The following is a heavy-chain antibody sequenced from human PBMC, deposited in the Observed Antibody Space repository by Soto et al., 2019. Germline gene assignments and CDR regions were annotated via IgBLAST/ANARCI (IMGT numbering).Heavy chain of an antibody. D-gene: IGHD3-22*01. Sequence: SVKVSCKASGGTFSSYAISWVRQAPGQGLEWMGGIIPIFGTANYAQKFQGRVTITADESTSTAYMELSSLRSEDTAVYYCARSPDYYDSSGYPYYFDYWGQGTLVTVSS. CDR3: ARSPDYYDSSGYPYYFDY. CDR2: IIPIFGTA. J-gene: IGHJ4*02. V-gene: IGHV1-69*13. CDR1: GGTFSSYA.